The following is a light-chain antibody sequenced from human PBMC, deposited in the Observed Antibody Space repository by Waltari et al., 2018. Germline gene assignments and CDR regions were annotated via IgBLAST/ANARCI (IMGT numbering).Light chain of an antibody. Sequence: SYELPHPPSVSVSPGQTASITCSGSNLGPPSACWYQQKPGQSPVLVIYQDSKRPSGIPERFSGSNSGNTATLTISGTQAMDEADYYCQAWDSSTVVFGGGTKLTVL. CDR1: NLGPPS. CDR2: QDS. V-gene: IGLV3-1*01. J-gene: IGLJ2*01. CDR3: QAWDSSTVV.